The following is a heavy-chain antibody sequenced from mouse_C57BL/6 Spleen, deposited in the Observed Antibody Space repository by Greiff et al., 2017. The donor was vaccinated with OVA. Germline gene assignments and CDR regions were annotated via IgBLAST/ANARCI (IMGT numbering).Heavy chain of an antibody. CDR1: GYTFTSYW. CDR2: IHPNSGST. J-gene: IGHJ1*03. D-gene: IGHD1-1*01. V-gene: IGHV1-64*01. Sequence: QVQLQQPGAELVKPGASVKLSCKASGYTFTSYWMHWVKQRPGQGLEWIGMIHPNSGSTNYNEKFKSKATLTVDKSSSTAYMQLSSLTSEDSAVYYCARETVVATGYFDVWGTGTTVTVSS. CDR3: ARETVVATGYFDV.